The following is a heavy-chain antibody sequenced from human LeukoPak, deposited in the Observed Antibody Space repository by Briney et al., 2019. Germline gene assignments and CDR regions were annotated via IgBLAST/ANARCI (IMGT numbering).Heavy chain of an antibody. J-gene: IGHJ4*02. D-gene: IGHD3-9*01. V-gene: IGHV4-34*01. Sequence: SETLSPTCAVYGGSFSGYYWSWIRQPPGKGLEWIGEINHSGSTNYNPSLKSRVTISVDTSKNQFSLKLSSVTAADTAVYYCARGFTYDILTGYYVDYWGQGTLVTVSS. CDR2: INHSGST. CDR1: GGSFSGYY. CDR3: ARGFTYDILTGYYVDY.